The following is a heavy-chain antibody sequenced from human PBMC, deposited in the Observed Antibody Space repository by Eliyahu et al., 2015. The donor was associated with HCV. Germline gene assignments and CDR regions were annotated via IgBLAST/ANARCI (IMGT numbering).Heavy chain of an antibody. J-gene: IGHJ4*02. CDR2: IFWDDDK. D-gene: IGHD1-7*01. V-gene: IGHV2-5*02. CDR1: GFSLTXSGVG. CDR3: AHRRYGNYGSGY. Sequence: QITLEESGPTLVKPTQTLTLTCXFSGFSLTXSGVGVGXIRXPPGKALEWLALIFWDDDKKYSPSLESRVTITKDTSRNQVVLIMTSVDPADTGTYYCAHRRYGNYGSGYWGQGILVTVSS.